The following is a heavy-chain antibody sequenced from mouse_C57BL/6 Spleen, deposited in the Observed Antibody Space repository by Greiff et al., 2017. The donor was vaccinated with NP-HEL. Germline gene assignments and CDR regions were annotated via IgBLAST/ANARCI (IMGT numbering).Heavy chain of an antibody. CDR2: IDPSDSET. CDR3: AREKNYGSRGGAMDY. J-gene: IGHJ4*01. CDR1: GYTFTSYW. Sequence: QVQLQQPGAELVRPGSSVKLSCKASGYTFTSYWMHWVKQRPIQGLEWIGNIDPSDSETHYNQKFKDKATLTVDKSSSTAYMQLSSPTSEDSAVYYCAREKNYGSRGGAMDYWGQGTSVTVSS. D-gene: IGHD1-1*01. V-gene: IGHV1-52*01.